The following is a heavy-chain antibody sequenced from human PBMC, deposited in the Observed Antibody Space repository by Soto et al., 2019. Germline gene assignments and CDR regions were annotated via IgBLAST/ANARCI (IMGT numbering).Heavy chain of an antibody. J-gene: IGHJ6*02. D-gene: IGHD3-10*01. CDR2: IWYDGSNK. Sequence: PGGSLRLSCAASGFTFSSYGMHWVRQAPGKGLEWVAVIWYDGSNKYYADSVKGRFTISRDNSKNTLYLQMNSLRAEDTAVYYCARDITMVRGVIRYGYGMDVWGQGTTVTVSS. CDR3: ARDITMVRGVIRYGYGMDV. V-gene: IGHV3-33*01. CDR1: GFTFSSYG.